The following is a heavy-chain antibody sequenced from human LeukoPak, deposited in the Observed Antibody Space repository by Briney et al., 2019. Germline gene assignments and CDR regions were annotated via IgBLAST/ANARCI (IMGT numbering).Heavy chain of an antibody. Sequence: ASVKVSCKASGYTFTSYGISWVRQAPGQGLEWMGWISAYNGNTNYAQKLQGRVTMTTDTSTSTAYMELRSLRSDDTAVYYCAREGSTWARYYYYYMDVWGKGTTVTVSS. D-gene: IGHD1-26*01. V-gene: IGHV1-18*01. CDR1: GYTFTSYG. CDR2: ISAYNGNT. CDR3: AREGSTWARYYYYYMDV. J-gene: IGHJ6*03.